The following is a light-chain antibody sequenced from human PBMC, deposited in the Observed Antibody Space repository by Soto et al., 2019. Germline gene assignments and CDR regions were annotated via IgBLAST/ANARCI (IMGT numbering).Light chain of an antibody. Sequence: EFVLTQSPGTLCLSPGERATLSCRASQSVSSYLAWYQQKPGQAPRLLIYDASNRATGIPARFSGSGSGTDFTLTISSLEPEDFAVYYCQQYNNWQTFGQGTKVDI. CDR3: QQYNNWQT. CDR1: QSVSSY. CDR2: DAS. J-gene: IGKJ1*01. V-gene: IGKV3-11*01.